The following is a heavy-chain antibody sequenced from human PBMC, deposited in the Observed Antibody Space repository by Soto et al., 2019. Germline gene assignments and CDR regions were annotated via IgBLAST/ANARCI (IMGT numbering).Heavy chain of an antibody. CDR1: GGSISSYY. Sequence: SETLSLTCTVSGGSISSYYWSWIRQPPGKGLEWIGYIYYSGSTNYNPSLKSRVTISVDTSKNQFSLKLSSVTAADTAVYYCASGKVATRTFDYWGQGTLVTVSS. V-gene: IGHV4-59*01. J-gene: IGHJ4*02. CDR3: ASGKVATRTFDY. D-gene: IGHD5-12*01. CDR2: IYYSGST.